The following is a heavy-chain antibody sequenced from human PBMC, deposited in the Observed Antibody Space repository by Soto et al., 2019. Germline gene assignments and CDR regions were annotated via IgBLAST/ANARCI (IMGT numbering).Heavy chain of an antibody. V-gene: IGHV4-34*01. J-gene: IGHJ4*02. D-gene: IGHD3-3*01. CDR3: AGWGVGIMICGVHKDY. CDR2: INHSGST. CDR1: GGSFSGHF. Sequence: SATLSLTCVVYGGSFSGHFWSWIRQPPGKGLEWIGEINHSGSTNYNPSLKSRVTISVDTSKNQFSLKLSSVTAADTAVYYCAGWGVGIMICGVHKDYWGQETRVTVS.